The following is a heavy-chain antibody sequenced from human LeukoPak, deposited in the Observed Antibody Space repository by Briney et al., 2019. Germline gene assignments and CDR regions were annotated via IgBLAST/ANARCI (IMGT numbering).Heavy chain of an antibody. D-gene: IGHD2-2*01. CDR2: IYYSGST. J-gene: IGHJ6*02. V-gene: IGHV4-39*01. Sequence: PSETLSLTCTVSGGSISSSSYYWGWIRQPPGKGLEWIGSIYYSGSTYYNPSLKSRVTISVDTSKNQFSLKLSSVTAADTAVYYCARVVVVVPAAYYYGMDVWGQGTTVTVSS. CDR1: GGSISSSSYY. CDR3: ARVVVVVPAAYYYGMDV.